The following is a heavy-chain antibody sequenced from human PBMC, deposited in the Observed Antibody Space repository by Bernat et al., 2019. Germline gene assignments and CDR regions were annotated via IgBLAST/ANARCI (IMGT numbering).Heavy chain of an antibody. J-gene: IGHJ3*02. Sequence: QVQLVESGGGVVQPGRSLRLSCAASGFTFSSYAMHWVRQAPGKGLEWVAVISYDGSNKYYADSVKGRFTISRDNSKNTLYLQMNSLRAEDTAVYYCARGLWIFGVVEPTTYSRGALDIWGQGTMVTVSS. D-gene: IGHD3-3*01. CDR1: GFTFSSYA. V-gene: IGHV3-30-3*01. CDR2: ISYDGSNK. CDR3: ARGLWIFGVVEPTTYSRGALDI.